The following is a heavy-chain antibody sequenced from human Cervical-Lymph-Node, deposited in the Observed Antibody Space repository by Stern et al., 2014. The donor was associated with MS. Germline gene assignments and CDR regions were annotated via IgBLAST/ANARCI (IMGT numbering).Heavy chain of an antibody. CDR1: GGTFSSYA. D-gene: IGHD4/OR15-4a*01. J-gene: IGHJ6*02. Sequence: MQLVESGAEVKKPGSSVKVSCKASGGTFSSYAISWVRQAPGQGLEWMGGIIPIFGANYAQTFQGRITITADEPTSTAYMELSSLRSEDTAVYFCARGKDYNYEMDVWGQGTTVTVSS. CDR3: ARGKDYNYEMDV. CDR2: IIPIFGA. V-gene: IGHV1-69*01.